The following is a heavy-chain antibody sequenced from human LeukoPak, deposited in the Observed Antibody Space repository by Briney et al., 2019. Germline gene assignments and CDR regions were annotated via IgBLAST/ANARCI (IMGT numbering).Heavy chain of an antibody. CDR3: ARAVHDYVWGSYRYEFDY. D-gene: IGHD3-16*02. CDR1: GYTFTSYV. J-gene: IGHJ4*02. V-gene: IGHV1-18*01. CDR2: ISAYNGNT. Sequence: ASVKVSCKASGYTFTSYVISWVRQAPGQGLEWMGWISAYNGNTYYSQNLQGRVTMTTDTSASTAYMELRSLRSDDTAVYYCARAVHDYVWGSYRYEFDYWGQGTLVTVSS.